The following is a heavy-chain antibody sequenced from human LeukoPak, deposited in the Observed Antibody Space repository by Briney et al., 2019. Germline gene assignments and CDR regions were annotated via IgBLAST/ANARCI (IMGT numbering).Heavy chain of an antibody. CDR3: ARDFRSWSYYYYGMDV. CDR1: GGSFSGYY. J-gene: IGHJ6*02. V-gene: IGHV4-34*01. CDR2: INHSGST. D-gene: IGHD6-13*01. Sequence: SETLSLTCAVYGGSFSGYYWSWIRQPPGKGLEWIGEINHSGSTNYNPSLKSRVTISVDTSKNQFSLKLSSVTAADTAVYYCARDFRSWSYYYYGMDVWGRGTTVTVSS.